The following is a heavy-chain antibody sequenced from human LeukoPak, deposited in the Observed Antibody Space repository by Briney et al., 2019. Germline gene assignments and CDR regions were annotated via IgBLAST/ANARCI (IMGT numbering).Heavy chain of an antibody. CDR2: ISWNSGSI. CDR3: AKGAAVAGTGYYYGMDV. J-gene: IGHJ6*02. Sequence: GGSLRLSCAASGFTFDDYAMHWVRQAPGKGLEWVSGISWNSGSIGYADSVKGRFTISRDNAKNSLYLQMNSLRAEDTALYYCAKGAAVAGTGYYYGMDVWGQGTTVTVSS. CDR1: GFTFDDYA. V-gene: IGHV3-9*01. D-gene: IGHD6-19*01.